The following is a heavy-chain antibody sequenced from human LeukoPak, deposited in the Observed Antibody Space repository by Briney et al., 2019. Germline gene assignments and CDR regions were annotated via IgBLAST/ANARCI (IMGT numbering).Heavy chain of an antibody. V-gene: IGHV4-4*09. CDR1: GGSISSYY. CDR3: AGGHSSSDGFDY. Sequence: SETLSLTCTVSGGSISSYYWSWIRQPPGKGLEWIGYIYTSGSTNYNPSLRSRVTISVDTPKNQFTLKLSAVAAADTAVYYWAGGHSSSDGFDYWSQGTRVTVSS. J-gene: IGHJ4*02. CDR2: IYTSGST. D-gene: IGHD6-6*01.